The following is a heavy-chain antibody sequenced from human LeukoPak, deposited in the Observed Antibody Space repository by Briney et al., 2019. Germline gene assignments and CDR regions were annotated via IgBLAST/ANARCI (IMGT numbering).Heavy chain of an antibody. V-gene: IGHV4-39*01. D-gene: IGHD5-18*01. CDR2: IYYSGST. Sequence: PSETLSLTCTVSGGSISSSSYYWGWIRQPPGKGLEWIGSIYYSGSTYYNPSLKSRVTISVDTSMNQFSLKLSSVTAADTAVYYCARLDTAMVGYWGQGTLVTVSS. CDR3: ARLDTAMVGY. J-gene: IGHJ4*02. CDR1: GGSISSSSYY.